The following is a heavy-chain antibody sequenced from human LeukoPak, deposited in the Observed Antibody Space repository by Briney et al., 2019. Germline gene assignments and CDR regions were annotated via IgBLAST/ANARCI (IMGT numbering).Heavy chain of an antibody. Sequence: PGGSLRLSCAASGFTFSPYWMHWVRQAPGKGLVWVARIKGDGSSTIYADSVKGRFTISRDNSKNTLYLQTSSLRAEDTAVYYCARASTTVPNLLDHWGRGTLVTVSS. J-gene: IGHJ4*02. D-gene: IGHD4-17*01. V-gene: IGHV3-74*01. CDR1: GFTFSPYW. CDR2: IKGDGSST. CDR3: ARASTTVPNLLDH.